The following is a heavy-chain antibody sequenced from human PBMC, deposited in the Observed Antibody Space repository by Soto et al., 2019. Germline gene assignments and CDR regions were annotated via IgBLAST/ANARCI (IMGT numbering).Heavy chain of an antibody. CDR2: ISSSSSTI. Sequence: EVQLVESGGGLVQPGGSLRLSCAASGFTFSSYSMNWVRQAPGKGLEWVSYISSSSSTIYYADSVKGRFTISRDKAKNSLYLQMNSLRAEDTAVYYCARDFGLDYDFWSGYITDFWGQGTLVTVSS. CDR3: ARDFGLDYDFWSGYITDF. J-gene: IGHJ4*02. CDR1: GFTFSSYS. D-gene: IGHD3-3*01. V-gene: IGHV3-48*01.